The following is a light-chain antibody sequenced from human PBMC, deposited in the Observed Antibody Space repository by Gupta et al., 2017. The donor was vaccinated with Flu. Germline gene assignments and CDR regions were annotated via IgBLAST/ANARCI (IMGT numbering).Light chain of an antibody. Sequence: QSVLTQPPSVSGTPGQRVTISCSGTSSHTGTGTVSWYQQFPAAAPKVLIYQDDQRPSGAPVRFSGAKSGASASLIIDGLRPEDEAIYYCAQWDDTLDGPVFGGGTRVTVL. CDR1: SSHTGTGT. V-gene: IGLV1-44*01. CDR3: AQWDDTLDGPV. J-gene: IGLJ2*01. CDR2: QDD.